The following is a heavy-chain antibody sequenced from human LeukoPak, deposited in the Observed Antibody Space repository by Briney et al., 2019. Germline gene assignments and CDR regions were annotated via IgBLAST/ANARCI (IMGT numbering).Heavy chain of an antibody. V-gene: IGHV3-23*01. J-gene: IGHJ4*02. CDR1: GFTFSNYG. D-gene: IGHD2-15*01. CDR2: IIGRNGDT. CDR3: AKPDTETDIVVVVAAPPPFDY. Sequence: PGGSLRLPCAASGFTFSNYGVAWVRQAPGKTLEWVSTIIGRNGDTYYTDSVKGRFTISRDNSKNTLYLQMNSLRAEDTAVYYCAKPDTETDIVVVVAAPPPFDYWGQGTLVTVSS.